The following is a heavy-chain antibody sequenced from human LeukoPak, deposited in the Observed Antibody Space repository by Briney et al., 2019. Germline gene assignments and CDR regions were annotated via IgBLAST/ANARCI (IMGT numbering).Heavy chain of an antibody. V-gene: IGHV3-23*01. Sequence: GGSLRLSCAASGFTFSSYAMSWVRQAPGKGLEWVSAISGSGGSTYYADSVKGRFTTSRDNAKNSLYLQMDSLRVEDTAVYYCARDTQWAFDYWGQGILVTVSS. CDR2: ISGSGGST. J-gene: IGHJ4*02. CDR3: ARDTQWAFDY. CDR1: GFTFSSYA. D-gene: IGHD1-26*01.